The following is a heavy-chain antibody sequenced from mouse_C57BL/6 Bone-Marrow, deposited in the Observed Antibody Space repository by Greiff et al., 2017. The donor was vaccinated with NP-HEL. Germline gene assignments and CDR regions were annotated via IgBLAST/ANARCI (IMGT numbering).Heavy chain of an antibody. CDR3: ARGHYYGSRYFDY. D-gene: IGHD1-1*01. CDR2: INPNNGGT. Sequence: VQLQQSGPELVKPGASVKMSCKASGYTFTDYNMHWVKQSHGKSLEWIGYINPNNGGTSYNQKFKGKATLTVNKSSSTAYMELRSLTSEESAVYYCARGHYYGSRYFDYWGQGTTLTVSS. V-gene: IGHV1-22*01. J-gene: IGHJ2*01. CDR1: GYTFTDYN.